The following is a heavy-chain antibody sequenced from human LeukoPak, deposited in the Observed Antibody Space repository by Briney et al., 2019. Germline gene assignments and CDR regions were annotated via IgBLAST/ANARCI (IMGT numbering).Heavy chain of an antibody. CDR3: ARDGIAAAGKGVFDY. CDR2: ISAYNGNT. J-gene: IGHJ4*02. V-gene: IGHV1-18*01. Sequence: ASVKVSCKASGGTSSSYAISWVRQAPGQGLEWMGWISAYNGNTNYAQKLQGRVTMTTDTSTSTAYMELRSLRSDDTAVYYCARDGIAAAGKGVFDYWGQGTLVTVSS. D-gene: IGHD6-13*01. CDR1: GGTSSSYA.